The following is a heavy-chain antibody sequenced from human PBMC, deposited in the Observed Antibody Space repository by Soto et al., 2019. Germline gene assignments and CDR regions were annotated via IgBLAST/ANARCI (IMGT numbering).Heavy chain of an antibody. V-gene: IGHV3-30*18. D-gene: IGHD6-13*01. J-gene: IGHJ4*02. CDR3: AKDSYSASLLLDH. CDR1: GFTFSTYG. CDR2: ISYEGKIK. Sequence: QVQLVESGGGVVQPGRSLRLSCAASGFTFSTYGMHWVRQAPGKGLEWVAVISYEGKIKNYVDSVKGRFTIYRDNSKNTLDLQMDSLGTEDTAVYYCAKDSYSASLLLDHWGRGTLVTVSS.